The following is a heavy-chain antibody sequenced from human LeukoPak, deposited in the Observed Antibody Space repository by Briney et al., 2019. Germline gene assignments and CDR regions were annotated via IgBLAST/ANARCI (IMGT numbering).Heavy chain of an antibody. D-gene: IGHD2-8*01. CDR1: GFTFSTYW. CDR2: INQDGSQK. J-gene: IGHJ4*02. CDR3: ARLKDDVTKLDY. Sequence: PGGSLRLSCAASGFTFSTYWMSWVRQAPEKGLEWVANINQDGSQKRYVDSVQGRFTISRDNTKNSLFLQMNSLRAEDTAVYYCARLKDDVTKLDYWGQGTLVTVSS. V-gene: IGHV3-7*01.